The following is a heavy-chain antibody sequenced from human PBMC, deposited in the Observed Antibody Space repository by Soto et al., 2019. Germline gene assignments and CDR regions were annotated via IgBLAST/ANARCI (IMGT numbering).Heavy chain of an antibody. D-gene: IGHD2-2*01. CDR2: IYYSGDT. J-gene: IGHJ4*02. Sequence: PSETLSLTCTVSGGSIISGDYYWSWIRQTPGKGLEWIGYIYYSGDTNYNPSLKSRVNISVDTSTKQFSLKLSSVTAADTAVYYCARGTLVWGQGTLVTVSS. CDR3: ARGTLV. V-gene: IGHV4-30-4*01. CDR1: GGSIISGDYY.